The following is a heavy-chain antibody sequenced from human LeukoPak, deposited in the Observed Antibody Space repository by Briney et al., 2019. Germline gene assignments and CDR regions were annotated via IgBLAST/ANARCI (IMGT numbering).Heavy chain of an antibody. CDR2: IAYGRST. D-gene: IGHD6-19*01. CDR3: ARRYSSGWYGGWFEP. J-gene: IGHJ5*02. Sequence: PSETLSLTSTVSVGSSSVSSYCWGWIRQPPGKGREWIGSIAYGRSTYHNPSLKSRVTTSVDTSKNQFSLKLSSVTAADTAVYYCARRYSSGWYGGWFEPWGPGGQVTVSP. V-gene: IGHV4-39*01. CDR1: VGSSSVSSYC.